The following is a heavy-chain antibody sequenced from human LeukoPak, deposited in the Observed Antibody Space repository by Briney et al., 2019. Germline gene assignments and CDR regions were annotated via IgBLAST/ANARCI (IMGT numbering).Heavy chain of an antibody. V-gene: IGHV1-2*02. J-gene: IGHJ6*02. Sequence: AASVKVSCKASGYTFTGYYMHWVRQAPGQGLEWMGWINPNSGGTNYAQKFQGRVTMTRDTSISTAYMELSRLGSDDTAVYYCARSPLSYSSSWCERYYYYYGMDVWGQGTTVTVSS. CDR1: GYTFTGYY. CDR2: INPNSGGT. CDR3: ARSPLSYSSSWCERYYYYYGMDV. D-gene: IGHD6-13*01.